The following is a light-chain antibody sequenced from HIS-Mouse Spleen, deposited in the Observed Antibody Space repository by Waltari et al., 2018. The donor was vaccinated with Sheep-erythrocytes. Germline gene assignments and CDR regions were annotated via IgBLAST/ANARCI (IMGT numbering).Light chain of an antibody. CDR1: SSDVVGYNY. V-gene: IGLV2-14*01. Sequence: QSALTQPASVSGSPGQSITISCTGTSSDVVGYNYVPWYQQHPGKAPKLMIYEVSNRPSGVSNRFSGSKSGNTASLTISGLQAEDEADYYCSSYTSSSTPVVFGGGTKLTVL. CDR3: SSYTSSSTPVV. CDR2: EVS. J-gene: IGLJ2*01.